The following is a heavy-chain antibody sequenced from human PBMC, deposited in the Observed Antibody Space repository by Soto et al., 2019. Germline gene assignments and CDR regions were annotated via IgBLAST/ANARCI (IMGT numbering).Heavy chain of an antibody. CDR2: IAVGSGYT. V-gene: IGHV1-58*01. CDR1: GFTFTSSA. Sequence: QMQLEQSGPEVKKPGTSVKVSCKASGFTFTSSAFQWVRQARGPRLEWIGWIAVGSGYTNYAQRFQDRVTLTRDMSTATTYMELSRLTSEDTAIYYCAADATAWQQMVPSDYWGQGTLVTVAS. D-gene: IGHD2-8*01. J-gene: IGHJ4*02. CDR3: AADATAWQQMVPSDY.